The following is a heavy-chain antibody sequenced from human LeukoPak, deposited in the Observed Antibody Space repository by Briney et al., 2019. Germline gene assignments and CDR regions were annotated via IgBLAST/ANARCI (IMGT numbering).Heavy chain of an antibody. D-gene: IGHD6-6*01. CDR2: ISSSGSTI. CDR1: GFTFSDYY. Sequence: GGSLRLSCAASGFTFSDYYMSWIRQAPGKGLEWASYISSSGSTIYYADSVKGRFTISRDNAKNSLYLQMNSLRAEDTAVYYCARLSSSSLYLIVRSLGAFDIWGQGTMVTVSS. J-gene: IGHJ3*02. CDR3: ARLSSSSLYLIVRSLGAFDI. V-gene: IGHV3-11*01.